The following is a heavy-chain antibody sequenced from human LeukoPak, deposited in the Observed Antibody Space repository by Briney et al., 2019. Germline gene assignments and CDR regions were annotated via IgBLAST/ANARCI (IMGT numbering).Heavy chain of an antibody. CDR1: GGSFSGYY. J-gene: IGHJ6*03. CDR3: ARGGGLTHYYYYYYMDV. Sequence: KSSETLSLPCAVYGGSFSGYYWRWIRQPPGKGLEWIGEINHSGSTNYTPSLKSRVTISVDTSKNQFSLKLSSVTAADTAVYYCARGGGLTHYYYYYYMDVWGKGTTVTVSS. D-gene: IGHD2-21*02. V-gene: IGHV4-34*01. CDR2: INHSGST.